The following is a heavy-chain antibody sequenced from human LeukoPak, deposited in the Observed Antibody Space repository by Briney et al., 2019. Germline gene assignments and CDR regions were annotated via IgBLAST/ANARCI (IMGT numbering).Heavy chain of an antibody. CDR2: ISYDGSNK. CDR1: GFTFSSYG. Sequence: GRSLRLSCAASGFTFSSYGMHWVRQAPGKGLEWVAVISYDGSNKYYADSVKGRFTISRDNSKNTLYLQMNSLRAEDTAVYYCAKCIIDTAMGPDYWGQGTLVTASS. J-gene: IGHJ4*02. V-gene: IGHV3-30*18. CDR3: AKCIIDTAMGPDY. D-gene: IGHD5-18*01.